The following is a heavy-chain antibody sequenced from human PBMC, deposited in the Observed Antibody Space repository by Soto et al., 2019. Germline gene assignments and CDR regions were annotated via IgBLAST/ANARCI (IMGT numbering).Heavy chain of an antibody. V-gene: IGHV3-30*18. Sequence: GGSLRLSCAASGFTFSIYGMHWVRQAPGKGLEWVALISYDGSYKYFADSVKGRFTISRDNSKNTLYLQMNSLRVEDTAVYYCAKDRLLGPLGFTGMGVWGQGTTVTVSS. D-gene: IGHD4-17*01. J-gene: IGHJ6*02. CDR1: GFTFSIYG. CDR3: AKDRLLGPLGFTGMGV. CDR2: ISYDGSYK.